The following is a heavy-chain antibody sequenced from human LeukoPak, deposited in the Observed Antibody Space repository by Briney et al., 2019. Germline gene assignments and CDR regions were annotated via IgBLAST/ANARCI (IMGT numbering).Heavy chain of an antibody. Sequence: ASVKVSCKASGYTFTCYDINWVRQATGQGLEWMGWMNPNSGNTGYAQKFQGRVTMTRNTSISTAYMELSSLRSEDTAVYYCATGGSGSYYNYYYYGMDVWGQGTTVTVSS. J-gene: IGHJ6*02. CDR3: ATGGSGSYYNYYYYGMDV. D-gene: IGHD3-10*01. V-gene: IGHV1-8*01. CDR2: MNPNSGNT. CDR1: GYTFTCYD.